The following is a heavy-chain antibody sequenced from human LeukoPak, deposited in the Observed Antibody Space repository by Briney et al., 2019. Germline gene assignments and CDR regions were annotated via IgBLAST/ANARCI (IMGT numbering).Heavy chain of an antibody. D-gene: IGHD2-21*02. CDR2: FDPEDGET. V-gene: IGHV1-24*01. CDR3: ATQLSPGDAFDY. J-gene: IGHJ4*02. CDR1: GYALTELS. Sequence: GASVKVSCKVSGYALTELSMHWVRQAPGKGLEWRGGFDPEDGETIYAQKFQGRVTMTEDTSTDTAYMELSSLRSEDTAVYYCATQLSPGDAFDYWGQGTLVTVSS.